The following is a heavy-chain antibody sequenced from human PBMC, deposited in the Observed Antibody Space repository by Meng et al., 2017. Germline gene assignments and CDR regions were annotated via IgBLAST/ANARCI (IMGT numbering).Heavy chain of an antibody. V-gene: IGHV6-1*01. J-gene: IGHJ4*02. CDR2: TYYRSKWYN. D-gene: IGHD2-15*01. CDR3: ARLAQDRYFDY. Sequence: QEQVTQSGPGLVKPSQTLSPTCAISGDSFSSNSAVWNWIRQSPSRGLEWLGRTYYRSKWYNDYAVSVKSRITINPDTSKNQFSLQLNSVTPEDTAVYYCARLAQDRYFDYWGQGTLVTVSS. CDR1: GDSFSSNSAV.